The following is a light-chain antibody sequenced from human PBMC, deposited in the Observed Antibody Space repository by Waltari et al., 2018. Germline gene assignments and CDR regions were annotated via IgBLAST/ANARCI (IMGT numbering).Light chain of an antibody. Sequence: QSVLTQPPSASVPPGQRATISVSGSSSNIGSNYVSWLQQVPGTAPRTLIYWNDQRPSGVPDRFSGSKSGTSGSLAISGLRSEDEGDYYCAAWDDILSGYVFATGTRVTVL. J-gene: IGLJ1*01. CDR1: SSNIGSNY. CDR3: AAWDDILSGYV. CDR2: WND. V-gene: IGLV1-47*01.